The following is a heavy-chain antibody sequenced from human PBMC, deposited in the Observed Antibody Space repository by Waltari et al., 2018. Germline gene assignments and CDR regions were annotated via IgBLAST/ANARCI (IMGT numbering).Heavy chain of an antibody. J-gene: IGHJ4*02. CDR2: IIPIFVTA. V-gene: IGHV1-69*14. Sequence: QVQLVQSGAEVTKPGSSVKVSCKASGGTFSSYAISWVRQAPGQGLEWMGGIIPIFVTANYAQKFQGSVTITSDKATSTAYMELSRLRSEDTAVYYWAREFGWYYDDSSGSRGTDGYWGQGTLVTVSS. CDR3: AREFGWYYDDSSGSRGTDGY. CDR1: GGTFSSYA. D-gene: IGHD3-22*01.